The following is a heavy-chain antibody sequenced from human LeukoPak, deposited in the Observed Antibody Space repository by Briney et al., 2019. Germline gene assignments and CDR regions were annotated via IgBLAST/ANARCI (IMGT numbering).Heavy chain of an antibody. V-gene: IGHV1-46*01. J-gene: IGHJ3*02. CDR2: INPSGGST. CDR3: ARNPRHYYDSSGPDAFDI. CDR1: GYTFTSYY. D-gene: IGHD3-22*01. Sequence: WASVKVSCKASGYTFTSYYMHWVRQAPGQGLEWMGIINPSGGSTSYAQKFQGRVTMTRDTSTSTVYMELSSLRSEDTAVYYCARNPRHYYDSSGPDAFDIWGQGTMVTVSS.